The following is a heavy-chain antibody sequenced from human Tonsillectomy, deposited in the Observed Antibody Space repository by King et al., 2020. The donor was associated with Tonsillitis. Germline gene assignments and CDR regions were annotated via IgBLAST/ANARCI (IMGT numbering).Heavy chain of an antibody. CDR3: AKDHGKGYCTNGVCYNFDY. Sequence: VQLVESGGGLVQPGGSLRLSCAASGFTFSSYAMSWVRQAPGKGLEWVSGISGSGVSTYYADSVKGRFTISRDNSKNTLSLQMNSLRAEDTAVYYCAKDHGKGYCTNGVCYNFDYWGPGTLVTVSS. J-gene: IGHJ4*02. V-gene: IGHV3-23*04. D-gene: IGHD2-8*01. CDR2: ISGSGVST. CDR1: GFTFSSYA.